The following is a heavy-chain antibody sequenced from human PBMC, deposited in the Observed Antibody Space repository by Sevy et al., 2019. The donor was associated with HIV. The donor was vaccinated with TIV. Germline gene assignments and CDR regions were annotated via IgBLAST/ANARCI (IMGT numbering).Heavy chain of an antibody. Sequence: GGSLRLSCAASGFTFNNYRMNWVRQAPGKGLEWVSHISSGSRTIYYADSVKGRFTISRDNAKNSLYLQMNSLRDADTAVYYCARGNTAAGTVGDYWGQGTLVTVSS. D-gene: IGHD6-13*01. J-gene: IGHJ4*02. CDR1: GFTFNNYR. CDR3: ARGNTAAGTVGDY. V-gene: IGHV3-48*02. CDR2: ISSGSRTI.